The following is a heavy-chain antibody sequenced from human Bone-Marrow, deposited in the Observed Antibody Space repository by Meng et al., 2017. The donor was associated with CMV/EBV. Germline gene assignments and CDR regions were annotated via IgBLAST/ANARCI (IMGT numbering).Heavy chain of an antibody. CDR3: ARDTISMLIGAYFDL. D-gene: IGHD2/OR15-2a*01. V-gene: IGHV3-11*01. CDR2: IGGRSSTI. J-gene: IGHJ2*01. Sequence: GESLKISCAASGFPYSDYYMSWIRQTPGKGLEWISYIGGRSSTIFYADSVKGRFTISRDNAKNSLYLQMNSLRAEDTAVYYCARDTISMLIGAYFDLWGRGTLVTVSS. CDR1: GFPYSDYY.